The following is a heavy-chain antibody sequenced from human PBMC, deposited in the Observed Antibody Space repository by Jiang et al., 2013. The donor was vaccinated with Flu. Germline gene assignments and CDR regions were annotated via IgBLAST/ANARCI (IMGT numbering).Heavy chain of an antibody. CDR3: ARDLYGSGSYYSH. V-gene: IGHV1-18*01. CDR1: GYTFSSYG. CDR2: ISTNNGNT. J-gene: IGHJ4*02. D-gene: IGHD3-10*01. Sequence: SGAEVKKPGASVKVSCKASGYTFSSYGFSWVRQAPGQGLEWMGWISTNNGNTNYAQKVQGRVTMTTDTSTSTVYMELRSLRSDDTAVYYCARDLYGSGSYYSHWGQGTLVTVSS.